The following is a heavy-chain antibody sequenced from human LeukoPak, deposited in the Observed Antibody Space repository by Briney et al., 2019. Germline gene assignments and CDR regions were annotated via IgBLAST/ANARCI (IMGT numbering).Heavy chain of an antibody. CDR1: GFTFSSYW. CDR3: SRLRGYSYGYADY. CDR2: IYSGGST. Sequence: GGSLRLSCAASGFTFSSYWMHWVRQAPGKGLEWVSVIYSGGSTYYADSVKGRFTISRDNAKNSLYLQMNSLRAEDTAVYYCSRLRGYSYGYADYWGQGTLVTVSS. J-gene: IGHJ4*02. V-gene: IGHV3-66*01. D-gene: IGHD5-18*01.